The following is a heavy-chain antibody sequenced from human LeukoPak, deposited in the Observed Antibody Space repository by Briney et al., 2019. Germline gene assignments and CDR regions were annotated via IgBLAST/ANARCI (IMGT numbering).Heavy chain of an antibody. V-gene: IGHV3-74*01. CDR3: ARDRSTTNWFDP. CDR1: GFTFSNYW. J-gene: IGHJ5*02. Sequence: GGSLRLSCAASGFTFSNYWMHWVRQAPGKGLVWVSHINSDGSRTNYADSVKGRFTISRDNAKNTLYLQMNSLRAEDTAVYYCARDRSTTNWFDPWGQGTLVTVSS. D-gene: IGHD2-2*01. CDR2: INSDGSRT.